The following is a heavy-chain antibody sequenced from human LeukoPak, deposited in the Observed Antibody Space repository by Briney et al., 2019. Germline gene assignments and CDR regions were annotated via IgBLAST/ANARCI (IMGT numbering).Heavy chain of an antibody. CDR3: ARRAYYFDY. CDR1: GFTFSSYS. CDR2: ISSSTSTI. V-gene: IGHV3-48*04. Sequence: GGSLRLSCAASGFTFSSYSMNWVRQAPGKGLEWVSYISSSTSTIYYADSVKGRFTISRDNAKNSLYLQMNSLRAEDTAVYYCARRAYYFDYWGQGTLVTVSS. J-gene: IGHJ4*02.